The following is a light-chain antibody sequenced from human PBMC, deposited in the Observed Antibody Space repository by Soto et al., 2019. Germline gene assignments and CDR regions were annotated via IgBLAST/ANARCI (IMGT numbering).Light chain of an antibody. Sequence: DIVMTQTPLSLPVTLGQSASISCTSSQSLVYADGSTYLNWLQQRPGQSPRRLIYKVFNRDSGVPDRFSGSASGSEFTLTISRVEAEDIGVYYCMQTAHWPYTFGRGTKVDIK. V-gene: IGKV2-30*01. J-gene: IGKJ2*01. CDR3: MQTAHWPYT. CDR2: KVF. CDR1: QSLVYADGSTY.